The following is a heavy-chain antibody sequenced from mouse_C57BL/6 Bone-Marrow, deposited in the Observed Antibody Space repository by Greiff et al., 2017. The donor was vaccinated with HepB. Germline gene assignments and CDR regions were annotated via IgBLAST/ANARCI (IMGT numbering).Heavy chain of an antibody. V-gene: IGHV5-6*03. J-gene: IGHJ4*01. Sequence: EVMLVESGGGLVKPGGSLKLSCAASGFTFSSYGMSWVRQTPDKRLEWVATISSGGSYTYYPDSVKGRFTISRDNAKNTLYLQMSSLKSEDTAMYYCARRDYYGLDYWGQGTSVTVSS. CDR1: GFTFSSYG. CDR2: ISSGGSYT. CDR3: ARRDYYGLDY.